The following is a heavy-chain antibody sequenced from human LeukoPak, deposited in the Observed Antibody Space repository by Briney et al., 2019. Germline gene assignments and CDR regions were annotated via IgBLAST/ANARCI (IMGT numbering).Heavy chain of an antibody. Sequence: ASVKVSCKASGYTFTSYDINWVRQATGQGLEWMGWMNPNSGNTGYAQKFQGRVTMTRNTSISTAYMELSSLRSEDTAVYYCAKLRSYSSSWEFDYWGQGTLVTVSS. CDR3: AKLRSYSSSWEFDY. V-gene: IGHV1-8*01. D-gene: IGHD6-13*01. J-gene: IGHJ4*02. CDR2: MNPNSGNT. CDR1: GYTFTSYD.